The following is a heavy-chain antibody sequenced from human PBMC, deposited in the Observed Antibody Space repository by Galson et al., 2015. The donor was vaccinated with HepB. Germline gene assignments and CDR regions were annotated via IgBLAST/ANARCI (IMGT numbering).Heavy chain of an antibody. D-gene: IGHD3-22*01. Sequence: SLRLSCAASGFTFSDYYMTWIRQAPGKGLEWLAYISSSGGTIYYADSVKGRFTISRDNAKNSLYLQMNSLRAEDTAVYYCARDHDSNGYYYYFHYWGQGTLVTVSS. CDR2: ISSSGGTI. V-gene: IGHV3-11*01. J-gene: IGHJ4*02. CDR3: ARDHDSNGYYYYFHY. CDR1: GFTFSDYY.